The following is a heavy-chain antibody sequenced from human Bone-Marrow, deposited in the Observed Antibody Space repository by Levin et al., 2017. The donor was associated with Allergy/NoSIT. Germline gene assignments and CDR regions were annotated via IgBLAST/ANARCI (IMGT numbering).Heavy chain of an antibody. CDR3: ARVGESDAGVVTSYYFDY. Sequence: SETLSLTCAVSGGSISSSNWWSWVRQPPGKGLEWIGEIYHSGSTNYNPSLKSRVTISVDKSKNQFSLKLSSVTAADTAVYYCARVGESDAGVVTSYYFDYWGQGTLVTVSS. CDR2: IYHSGST. V-gene: IGHV4-4*02. J-gene: IGHJ4*02. D-gene: IGHD3-3*01. CDR1: GGSISSSNW.